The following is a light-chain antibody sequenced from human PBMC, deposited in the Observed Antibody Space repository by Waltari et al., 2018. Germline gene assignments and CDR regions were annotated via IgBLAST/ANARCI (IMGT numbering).Light chain of an antibody. V-gene: IGKV1-5*01. J-gene: IGKJ1*01. CDR1: QTIDNY. CDR3: QQYNIYSPQA. CDR2: DAS. Sequence: DIQMTQSPSTLSASVGDRVTITCRASQTIDNYLAWYQQKPGEAPKVMSYDASTLETGVPSRFSGSGFGTDFSLTISSLQPDDFATYWCQQYNIYSPQAFGQGTKVEVK.